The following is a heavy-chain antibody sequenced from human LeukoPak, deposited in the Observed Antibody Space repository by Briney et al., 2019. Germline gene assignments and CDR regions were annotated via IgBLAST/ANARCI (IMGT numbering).Heavy chain of an antibody. D-gene: IGHD6-13*01. Sequence: SETLSLTCTVSGGSISSYYWSWIRQPAGKGLEWIGRIYTSGSTNYNPSLKSRVTISVDTSKNQFSLKLSSVTAADTAVYYCASEVLRSNWYGDAFDIWGQGTMVTVSS. CDR2: IYTSGST. V-gene: IGHV4-4*07. J-gene: IGHJ3*02. CDR1: GGSISSYY. CDR3: ASEVLRSNWYGDAFDI.